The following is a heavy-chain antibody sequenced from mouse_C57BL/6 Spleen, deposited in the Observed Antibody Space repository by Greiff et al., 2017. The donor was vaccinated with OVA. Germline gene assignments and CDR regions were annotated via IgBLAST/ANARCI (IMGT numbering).Heavy chain of an antibody. J-gene: IGHJ2*01. V-gene: IGHV1-55*01. CDR2: IYPGSGST. CDR1: GYTFTSYW. Sequence: QVQLKESGAELVKPGASVKMSCKASGYTFTSYWITWVKQRPGQGLEWIGDIYPGSGSTNYNEKFKSKATLTVDTSSSTAYMQLSSLTSEDSAVYYCARRGSSLGYWGQGTTLTVSS. CDR3: ARRGSSLGY. D-gene: IGHD1-1*01.